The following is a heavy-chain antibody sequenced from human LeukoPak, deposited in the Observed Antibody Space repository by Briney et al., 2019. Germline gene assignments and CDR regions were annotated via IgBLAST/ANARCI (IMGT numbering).Heavy chain of an antibody. J-gene: IGHJ4*02. CDR2: IYHSGST. D-gene: IGHD1-26*01. V-gene: IGHV4-30-2*01. CDR3: ARVQSGSYSFLPRLFDY. CDR1: GGSISSSSYY. Sequence: PSETLSLTCTVSGGSISSSSYYWSWIRQPPGKGLEWIGYIYHSGSTYYNPSLKSRVTISVDRSKNQFSLKLSSVTAADTAVYYCARVQSGSYSFLPRLFDYWGQGTLVTVSS.